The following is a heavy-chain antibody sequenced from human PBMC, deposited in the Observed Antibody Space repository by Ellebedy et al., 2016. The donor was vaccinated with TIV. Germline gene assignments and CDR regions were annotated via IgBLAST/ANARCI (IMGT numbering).Heavy chain of an antibody. CDR3: ASRPGIEAGPLDY. J-gene: IGHJ4*02. D-gene: IGHD6-13*01. CDR1: RVTVSSNY. CDR2: IYSGRST. V-gene: IGHV3-53*01. Sequence: PGGSLRLSCAASRVTVSSNYMRCVRQAPGKGLEWVSLIYSGRSTYYADSVKGRFTVSRDNSKNTLYLQMNSLRAEDTAVYYCASRPGIEAGPLDYWGQGTLVTVSS.